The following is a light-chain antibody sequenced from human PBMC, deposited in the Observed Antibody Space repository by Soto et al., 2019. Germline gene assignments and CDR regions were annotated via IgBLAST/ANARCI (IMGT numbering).Light chain of an antibody. V-gene: IGKV1-39*01. J-gene: IGKJ3*01. CDR2: VAS. Sequence: DIQMTQSPSSLSASVGDRVTITCRASQNINSYVNWYQQKPGEAPKLLIFVASNLQSGVPSRFSGSGSGTDFTLSISSLQPEDFATYYCQQGYSIPFTFCPGTKVDIK. CDR3: QQGYSIPFT. CDR1: QNINSY.